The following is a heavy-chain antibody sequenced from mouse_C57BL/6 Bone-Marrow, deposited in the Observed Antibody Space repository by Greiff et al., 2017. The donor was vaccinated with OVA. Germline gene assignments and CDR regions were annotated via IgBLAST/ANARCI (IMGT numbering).Heavy chain of an antibody. Sequence: QLQQSGAELVRPGTSVKVSCKASGYAFTNYLIEWVKQRPGQGLEWIGVINPGSGGTNYNEKFKGKATLTADKSSSTAYMQLSSLTSEDSAVYFCARNYYGSSAWFAYWGQGTLVTVSA. CDR1: GYAFTNYL. CDR3: ARNYYGSSAWFAY. J-gene: IGHJ3*01. V-gene: IGHV1-54*01. CDR2: INPGSGGT. D-gene: IGHD1-1*01.